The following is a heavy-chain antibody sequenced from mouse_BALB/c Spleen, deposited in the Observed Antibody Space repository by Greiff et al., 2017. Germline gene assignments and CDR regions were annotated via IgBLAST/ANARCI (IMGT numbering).Heavy chain of an antibody. CDR3: ASYGNYGSFDY. CDR1: GYTFTSYW. J-gene: IGHJ2*01. D-gene: IGHD1-1*01. Sequence: QVQLQQSGAELARPGASVKLSCKASGYTFTSYWMQWVKQRPGQGLEWIGAIYPGDGDTRYTQKFKGKATLTADKSSSTAYMQLSSLASEDSAVYYCASYGNYGSFDYWGQGTTLTVSS. V-gene: IGHV1-87*01. CDR2: IYPGDGDT.